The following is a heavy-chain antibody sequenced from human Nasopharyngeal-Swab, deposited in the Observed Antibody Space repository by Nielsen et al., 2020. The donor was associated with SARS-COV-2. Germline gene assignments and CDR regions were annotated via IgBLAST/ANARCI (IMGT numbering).Heavy chain of an antibody. CDR3: AKEAYGGNSGESAFDI. V-gene: IGHV3-23*01. CDR2: ISGSGGST. Sequence: GESLKISCAPSGFTFSSHAMSWARHAPGKALEWVSAISGSGGSTYYADSVKGRFTISRDNSKNTLYLQMNSLSAEDTAVYYCAKEAYGGNSGESAFDIWGQGTMVTVSS. CDR1: GFTFSSHA. J-gene: IGHJ3*02. D-gene: IGHD4-23*01.